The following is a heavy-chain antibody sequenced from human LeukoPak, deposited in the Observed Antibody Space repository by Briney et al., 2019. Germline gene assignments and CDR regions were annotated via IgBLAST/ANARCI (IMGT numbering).Heavy chain of an antibody. J-gene: IGHJ4*02. V-gene: IGHV3-23*01. CDR2: ISGSGGST. Sequence: LAGGSLRLSCAASGFTFSSYAMSWVRQAPGKGLEWVSAISGSGGSTYYADSVKGRFTISRDNSKNTLYLQMNSLRVEDTAVYYCARIGYSSSSFDYWGQGTLVTVSS. CDR1: GFTFSSYA. CDR3: ARIGYSSSSFDY. D-gene: IGHD6-6*01.